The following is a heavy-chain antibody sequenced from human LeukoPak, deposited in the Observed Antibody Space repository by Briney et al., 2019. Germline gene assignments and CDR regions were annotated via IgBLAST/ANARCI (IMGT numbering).Heavy chain of an antibody. V-gene: IGHV4-61*02. Sequence: SETLSLTCTVSGGSISSGSYYWSWIRQPAGKGLEWIGRIYTSGSTNYNPSLKSRVTISVDTSKNQLSLKLTSMTAADTAVYYCARSTVGSLYGEVFQNWGQGTLVTVSS. CDR2: IYTSGST. D-gene: IGHD6-13*01. CDR1: GGSISSGSYY. CDR3: ARSTVGSLYGEVFQN. J-gene: IGHJ4*02.